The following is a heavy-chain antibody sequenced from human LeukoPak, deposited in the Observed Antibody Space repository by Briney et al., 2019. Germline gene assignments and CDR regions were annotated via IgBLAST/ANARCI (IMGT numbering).Heavy chain of an antibody. D-gene: IGHD2-15*01. J-gene: IGHJ4*02. V-gene: IGHV1-2*02. CDR2: INPNSGGT. CDR1: GYTFTGYY. CDR3: ARYCSGGSSYSTRRAFDY. Sequence: GASVKVSCKASGYTFTGYYMHWVRQAPGQGLEWMGWINPNSGGTNYAQKFQGRVTMTRDTSISTAYMELSRLRSDDTAVYYCARYCSGGSSYSTRRAFDYWGQGTLVTVSS.